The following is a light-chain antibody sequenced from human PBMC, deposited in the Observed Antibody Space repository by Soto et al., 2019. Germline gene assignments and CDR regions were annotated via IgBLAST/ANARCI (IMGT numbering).Light chain of an antibody. J-gene: IGLJ1*01. CDR3: AAWDDSLNGDV. V-gene: IGLV1-44*01. CDR1: SSNIGSNT. Sequence: QSVLTQPPSASGTPGQRVTISCSGSSSNIGSNTVNWYQQLPGTAPKLLIYSNNQRPSGVPDRFSGSKSGTSASLAISGLQSEEEADYYCAAWDDSLNGDVFGPGTKLTVL. CDR2: SNN.